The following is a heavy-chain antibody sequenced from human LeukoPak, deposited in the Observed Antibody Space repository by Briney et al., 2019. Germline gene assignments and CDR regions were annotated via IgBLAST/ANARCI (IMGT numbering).Heavy chain of an antibody. J-gene: IGHJ4*02. V-gene: IGHV3-30*18. CDR1: GFTFSSYG. CDR2: ISYDGSNK. D-gene: IGHD6-13*01. Sequence: GRSLRLSCAASGFTFSSYGMHWVRQAPGKGLEWVAVISYDGSNKYYADSVKGRFTISRDNSKNTLYLQMNSLRAGDTAVYNCAKDMGAAAGTPLDYWGQGTLVTVSS. CDR3: AKDMGAAAGTPLDY.